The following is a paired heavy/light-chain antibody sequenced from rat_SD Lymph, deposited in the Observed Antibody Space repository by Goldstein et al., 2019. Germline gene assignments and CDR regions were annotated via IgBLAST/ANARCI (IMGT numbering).Heavy chain of an antibody. CDR3: TRDGTMGITLFDY. Sequence: EVQLVESGGGLVQPGRSMKLSCAASGFTFSNYGMAWVRQAPTKGLEWVATISYDGSSTYYRDSVKGRFTISRDNAKSTLYLQMNSLRSEDTATYYCTRDGTMGITLFDYWGQGVMVTVSS. J-gene: IGHJ2*01. D-gene: IGHD1-9*01. CDR1: GFTFSNYG. V-gene: IGHV5-29*01. CDR2: ISYDGSST.
Light chain of an antibody. Sequence: DIVLTQSPALAVSLGQRATISCKTNQNVDYYGNSYMHWYQQKPGQQPKLLIYLASNLASGIPARFSGRGSGTDFTLTIDPVEADDTATYYCQQSRNLPFTFGSGTKLEIK. CDR3: QQSRNLPFT. J-gene: IGKJ4*01. CDR2: LAS. V-gene: IGKV3S1*01. CDR1: QNVDYYGNSY.